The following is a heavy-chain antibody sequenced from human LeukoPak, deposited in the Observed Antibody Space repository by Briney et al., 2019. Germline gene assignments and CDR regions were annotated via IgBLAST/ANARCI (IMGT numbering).Heavy chain of an antibody. Sequence: GGTLTLSRAASGFTLSSYGMSWVRQAPGKGLEWVSAISGSGGSTYYADSVKGRFPISRDNSKNTLYLQTNSLRAEGTAVYYCAKDLAVAGDRWGGGTLVSVSS. CDR3: AKDLAVAGDR. J-gene: IGHJ4*02. D-gene: IGHD6-19*01. CDR2: ISGSGGST. V-gene: IGHV3-23*01. CDR1: GFTLSSYG.